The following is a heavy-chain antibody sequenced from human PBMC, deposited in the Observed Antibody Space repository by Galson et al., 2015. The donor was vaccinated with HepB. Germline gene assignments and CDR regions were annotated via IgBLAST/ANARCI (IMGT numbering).Heavy chain of an antibody. CDR1: GFSFSNYW. CDR3: ARDHRLLRLGELSPLYYYGMDV. J-gene: IGHJ6*02. CDR2: IKEDGSGE. Sequence: SLRLSCAASGFSFSNYWMSWVREAPGKGLEWVANIKEDGSGEYYVDSVKGRFTISRDNAKSSLYLQMNSLRAEDTAVYYCARDHRLLRLGELSPLYYYGMDVWGQGTTVTVSS. V-gene: IGHV3-7*03. D-gene: IGHD3-16*02.